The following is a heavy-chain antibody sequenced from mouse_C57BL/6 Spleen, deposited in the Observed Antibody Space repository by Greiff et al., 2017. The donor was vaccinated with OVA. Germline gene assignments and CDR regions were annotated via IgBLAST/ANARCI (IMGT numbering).Heavy chain of an antibody. CDR2: IYPRDGST. CDR3: AIGDDYDWFAY. J-gene: IGHJ3*01. D-gene: IGHD2-4*01. Sequence: VKLQESGPELVKPGASVKLSCKASGYTFTSYDINWVKQRPGQGLEWIGWIYPRDGSTKYNEKFKGKATLTVDTSSSTAYMELHSLTSEDSAVYFCAIGDDYDWFAYWGQGTLVTVSA. V-gene: IGHV1-85*01. CDR1: GYTFTSYD.